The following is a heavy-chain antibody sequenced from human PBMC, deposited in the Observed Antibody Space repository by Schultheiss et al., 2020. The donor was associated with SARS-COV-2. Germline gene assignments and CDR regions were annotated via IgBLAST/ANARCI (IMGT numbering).Heavy chain of an antibody. Sequence: GGSLRLSCAASGFTFSSYSMNWVRQAPGKGLEWVSSISSSSSYIYYADSVKGRFTISRDNAKNTLYLQMNSLRAEDTAVYYCARGDLGTIFGVVTSDYWGQGTLVTVSS. J-gene: IGHJ4*02. CDR3: ARGDLGTIFGVVTSDY. CDR2: ISSSSSYI. V-gene: IGHV3-21*01. D-gene: IGHD3-3*01. CDR1: GFTFSSYS.